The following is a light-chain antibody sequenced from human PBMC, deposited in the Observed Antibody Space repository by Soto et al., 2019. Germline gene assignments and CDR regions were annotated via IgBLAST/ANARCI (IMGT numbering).Light chain of an antibody. V-gene: IGKV1-39*01. CDR2: AAS. CDR3: QQSYSTPRFT. J-gene: IGKJ3*01. Sequence: DLPMTQSPSSLSASVGDRVTITCRASQSISSYLNWYQQKPGKAPKLLIYAASSLQSGVPSRFSGSGSGTDFTLTISSVQPEDFATYYCQQSYSTPRFTFGPGTKVDIK. CDR1: QSISSY.